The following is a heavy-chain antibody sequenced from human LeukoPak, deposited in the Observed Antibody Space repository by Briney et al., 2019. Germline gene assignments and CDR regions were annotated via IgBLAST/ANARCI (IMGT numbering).Heavy chain of an antibody. CDR2: IKQDGSEK. CDR3: AKQRYGGEDY. D-gene: IGHD3-16*01. Sequence: GGSLRLSCAPSGFIFSACYISRIRQAPGKGLEWVANIKQDGSEKYYVDSLKGRFTISRDNAKNSLYLQMNSLRVEDTAVYYCAKQRYGGEDYWGQGTLVTVSS. V-gene: IGHV3-7*01. CDR1: GFIFSACY. J-gene: IGHJ4*02.